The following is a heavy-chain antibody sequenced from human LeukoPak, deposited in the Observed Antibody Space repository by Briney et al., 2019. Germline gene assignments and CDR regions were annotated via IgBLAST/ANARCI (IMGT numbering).Heavy chain of an antibody. V-gene: IGHV3-7*01. Sequence: RGSLRLSCTASGFTFHTYWMSWVRQAPGKGLEWVANIKEDGSEKYCVDSVKGRFTISRDNAKTSLYLQMNSLRAEDTAVYYCARDARPPYYYYYYMDVWGKGTTVTVSS. CDR3: ARDARPPYYYYYYMDV. J-gene: IGHJ6*03. CDR1: GFTFHTYW. CDR2: IKEDGSEK.